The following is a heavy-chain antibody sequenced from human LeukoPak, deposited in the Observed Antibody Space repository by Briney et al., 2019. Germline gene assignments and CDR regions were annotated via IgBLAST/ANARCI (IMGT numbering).Heavy chain of an antibody. Sequence: GGSLRLSCAASGFIFSSYGMHWVRQAPDKGLEWVAFIRYDGSRKYYADSVKGRFTISRDNSKNTLYLQMNSLRAEDTAMYYCVKALGGSGSYWGQGTSVIVSS. D-gene: IGHD3-10*01. V-gene: IGHV3-30*02. J-gene: IGHJ4*02. CDR1: GFIFSSYG. CDR2: IRYDGSRK. CDR3: VKALGGSGSY.